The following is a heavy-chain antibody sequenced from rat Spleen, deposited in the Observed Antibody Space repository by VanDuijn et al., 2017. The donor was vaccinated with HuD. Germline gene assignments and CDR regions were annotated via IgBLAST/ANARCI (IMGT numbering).Heavy chain of an antibody. J-gene: IGHJ3*01. CDR1: GYSITSNY. CDR3: ARSDGTHYYLPFIY. Sequence: EVQLQESGPGLVKPSQSLSLTCSVTGYSITSNYWGWIRKFPGNKMEWIGHINYSGSTNYNPSLKSRISITRDTSKNQFFLQVNSVTTEDTATYYCARSDGTHYYLPFIYWGQGTLVTVSS. D-gene: IGHD1-12*02. CDR2: INYSGST. V-gene: IGHV3-1*01.